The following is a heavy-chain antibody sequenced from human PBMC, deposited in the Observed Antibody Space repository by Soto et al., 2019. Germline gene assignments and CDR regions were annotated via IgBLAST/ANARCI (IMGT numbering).Heavy chain of an antibody. CDR1: GHSFTTYY. CDR2: INPSGGRT. CDR3: AGLYHYDSSGYYDY. J-gene: IGHJ4*02. V-gene: IGHV1-46*01. Sequence: GASVKVSCKASGHSFTTYYMHRVRQAPGQGLEWMGIINPSGGRTTYAQKFQGRVTMTRDTSTSTFHMELSSLTSEDTAVYYCAGLYHYDSSGYYDYWGQGTLVTVSS. D-gene: IGHD3-22*01.